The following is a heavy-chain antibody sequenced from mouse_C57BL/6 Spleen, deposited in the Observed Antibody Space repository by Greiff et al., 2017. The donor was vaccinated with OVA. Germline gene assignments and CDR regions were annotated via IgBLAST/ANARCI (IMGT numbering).Heavy chain of an antibody. V-gene: IGHV3-6*01. CDR2: ISYDGSN. CDR3: ARRYGSPYWYFDV. D-gene: IGHD1-1*01. CDR1: GYSITSGYY. Sequence: EVKLEESGPGLVKPSQSLSLTCSVTGYSITSGYYWNWIRQFPGNKLEWMGYISYDGSNNYNPSLKNLISITRDTSKNQFFLKLNSVTTEDTATYYCARRYGSPYWYFDVWGTGTTVTVSS. J-gene: IGHJ1*03.